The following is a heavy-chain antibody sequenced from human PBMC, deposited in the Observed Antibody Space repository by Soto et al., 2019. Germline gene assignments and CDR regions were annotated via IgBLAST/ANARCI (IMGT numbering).Heavy chain of an antibody. CDR2: IYHSGST. J-gene: IGHJ4*02. V-gene: IGHV4-4*02. Sequence: QVQLQESGPGLVKPSGTLSLTCAVSGGSISSSNWWSWVRQPPGKGLEWIGEIYHSGSTNYNPSLKSRVTMSVDKSKNQFSLKLSPVTAADTAVYYCARAAMGGSSWPFDYWGQGTLVTVSS. CDR3: ARAAMGGSSWPFDY. CDR1: GGSISSSNW. D-gene: IGHD6-13*01.